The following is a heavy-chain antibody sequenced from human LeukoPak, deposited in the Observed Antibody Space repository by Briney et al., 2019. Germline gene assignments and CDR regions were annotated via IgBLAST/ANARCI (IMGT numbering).Heavy chain of an antibody. J-gene: IGHJ4*02. D-gene: IGHD3-10*01. CDR3: ARRRVYGSGSYYNGGLFDY. Sequence: GGSLRLSCAVSGFTFSDYYMSWVRQAPGKGLEWVSSISSSSSYIYYADSVKGRFTISRDNAKNSLYLQMNSLRAEDTAVYYCARRRVYGSGSYYNGGLFDYWGQGTLVTVSS. CDR2: ISSSSSYI. CDR1: GFTFSDYY. V-gene: IGHV3-21*01.